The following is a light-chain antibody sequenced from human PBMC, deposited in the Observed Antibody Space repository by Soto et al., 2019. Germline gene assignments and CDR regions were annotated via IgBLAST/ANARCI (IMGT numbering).Light chain of an antibody. Sequence: EIVLTQSPATRTLSPGERATLSCRASQSINIYLAWYQQRPGQAPRLLIYDASNRATGIPARFSGSGSGTDFTLTISSLEPEDFALYYCQQRINWPLTFGGGTKVDIK. J-gene: IGKJ4*01. CDR2: DAS. V-gene: IGKV3-11*01. CDR1: QSINIY. CDR3: QQRINWPLT.